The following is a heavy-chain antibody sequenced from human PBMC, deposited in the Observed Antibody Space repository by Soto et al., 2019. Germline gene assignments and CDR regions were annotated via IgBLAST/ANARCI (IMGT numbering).Heavy chain of an antibody. CDR2: IDPSDSYT. CDR3: ARPLYYYDSSGNYYYGMDV. D-gene: IGHD3-22*01. J-gene: IGHJ6*02. Sequence: LGESLKISCKGSGYSFTSYWISWVRQMPGKGLEWMGRIDPSDSYTNYSPSFQGHVTISADKSISTAYLQWSSLKASDTAMYYCARPLYYYDSSGNYYYGMDVWGQGTTVTVSS. CDR1: GYSFTSYW. V-gene: IGHV5-10-1*01.